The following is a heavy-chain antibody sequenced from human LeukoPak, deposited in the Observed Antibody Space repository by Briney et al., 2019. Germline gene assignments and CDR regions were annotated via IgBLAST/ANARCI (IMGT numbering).Heavy chain of an antibody. CDR3: ARDPRTYYDFWSGYYNYYYYMDV. CDR1: GLTFSSYA. V-gene: IGHV3-30*01. CDR2: ISYDGSNK. D-gene: IGHD3-3*01. J-gene: IGHJ6*03. Sequence: GGSLRLSCAASGLTFSSYAMHWVRQAPGKGLEWVAVISYDGSNKYYADSVKGRFTISRDNSKNTLYLQMNSLRAEDTAVYYCARDPRTYYDFWSGYYNYYYYMDVWGKGTTVTVSS.